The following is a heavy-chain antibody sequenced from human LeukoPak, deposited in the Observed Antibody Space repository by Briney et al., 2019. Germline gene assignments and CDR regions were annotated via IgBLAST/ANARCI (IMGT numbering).Heavy chain of an antibody. V-gene: IGHV3-23*01. CDR1: GFIFSTYG. D-gene: IGHD3-10*01. J-gene: IGHJ4*02. CDR3: AKGTYYYGSGSHHFDY. CDR2: ISGSGGST. Sequence: GGSLRLSCAASGFIFSTYGMSWVRQAPGKGLEWVSAISGSGGSTYYADSVKGRFTISRDNSKNTLYLQMNSLRAEDTAVYYCAKGTYYYGSGSHHFDYWGQGTLVTVSS.